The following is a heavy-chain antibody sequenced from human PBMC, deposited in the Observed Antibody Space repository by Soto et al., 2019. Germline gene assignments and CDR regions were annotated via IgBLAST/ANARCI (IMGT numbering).Heavy chain of an antibody. V-gene: IGHV4-30-2*05. Sequence: SETLSLTCAVSGGSISSGGYSWSWIRQPPGKGLEWIGYIYHSGSTYYNPSLKSRVTISVDTSKNQFSLKLSSVTAADTAVYYCASKKYYYDSSGWFPQKDYFDYWGQGTLVTVSS. CDR1: GGSISSGGYS. CDR2: IYHSGST. D-gene: IGHD3-22*01. CDR3: ASKKYYYDSSGWFPQKDYFDY. J-gene: IGHJ4*02.